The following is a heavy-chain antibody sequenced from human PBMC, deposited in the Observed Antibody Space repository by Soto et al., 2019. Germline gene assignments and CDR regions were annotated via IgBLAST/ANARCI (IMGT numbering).Heavy chain of an antibody. CDR2: INHSGST. CDR1: GGSFSGYY. Sequence: KTSETLSLTCAVYGGSFSGYYWSWIRQPPGKGLEWIGEINHSGSTNYNPSLKSRVTISVDTSKNQFSLKLSSVTAADTAVYYCARGINITIFGVVTRYYYYGMDVWGQGTTVTV. D-gene: IGHD3-3*01. CDR3: ARGINITIFGVVTRYYYYGMDV. V-gene: IGHV4-34*01. J-gene: IGHJ6*02.